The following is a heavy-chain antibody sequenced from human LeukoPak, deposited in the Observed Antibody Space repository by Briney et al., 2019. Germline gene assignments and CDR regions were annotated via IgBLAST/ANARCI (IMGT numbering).Heavy chain of an antibody. D-gene: IGHD4-17*01. CDR1: GGSITSTNY. Sequence: SETLSLTCGVSGGSITSTNYWTWVRQPPGKGLEWIGEVNLQGSTNYNPSLMGRVAISVDMSENHISLQLTSVTAADTAVYYCARGNYGDYDTYYFDYWGQGTLVTVSS. CDR2: VNLQGST. CDR3: ARGNYGDYDTYYFDY. J-gene: IGHJ4*02. V-gene: IGHV4-4*02.